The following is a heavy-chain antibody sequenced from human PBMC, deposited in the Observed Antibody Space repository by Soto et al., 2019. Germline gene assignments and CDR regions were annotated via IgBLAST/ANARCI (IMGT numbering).Heavy chain of an antibody. D-gene: IGHD3-10*01. V-gene: IGHV4-59*08. CDR3: ARHNYGSGSTYFDY. CDR1: GGSISDYY. CDR2: IYYSGST. J-gene: IGHJ4*02. Sequence: ETLSLTCTVSGGSISDYYWSWIRQPPGKGLEWIGYIYYSGSTNYNPSLKSRVTISVDTSKNQFSLKLNSMTAADTAVYYCARHNYGSGSTYFDYWGQGTLVTAPQ.